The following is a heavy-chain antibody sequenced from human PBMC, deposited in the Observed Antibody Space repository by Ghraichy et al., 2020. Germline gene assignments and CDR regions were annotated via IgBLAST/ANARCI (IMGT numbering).Heavy chain of an antibody. D-gene: IGHD1-26*01. Sequence: GESLNISCKVSGYSFTNYWIGWVRQMPGKGLEWMGIIYPGDSDTRYSPSFQGQVTISADKSINTAYLQWSRLKASDTAIYYCARGAEWGLWSPLDYWGLGTLVTVAS. CDR3: ARGAEWGLWSPLDY. CDR1: GYSFTNYW. CDR2: IYPGDSDT. V-gene: IGHV5-51*01. J-gene: IGHJ4*02.